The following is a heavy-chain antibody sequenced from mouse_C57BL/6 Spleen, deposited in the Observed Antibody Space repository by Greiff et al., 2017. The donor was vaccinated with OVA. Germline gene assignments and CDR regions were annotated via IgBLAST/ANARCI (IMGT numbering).Heavy chain of an antibody. CDR2: IYPGDGDT. J-gene: IGHJ3*01. CDR3: ANQLGPAY. V-gene: IGHV1-82*01. D-gene: IGHD4-1*02. Sequence: QVQLQQSGPELVKPGASVKISCKASGYAFSSSWMNWVKQRPGKGLEWIGRIYPGDGDTNYNGKFKGKATLTADKSSSTAYMQLSSLTSEDSAVYFCANQLGPAYWGQGTLVTVSA. CDR1: GYAFSSSW.